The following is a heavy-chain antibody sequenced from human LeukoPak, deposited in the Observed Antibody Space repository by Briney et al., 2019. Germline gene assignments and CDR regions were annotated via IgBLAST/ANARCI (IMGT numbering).Heavy chain of an antibody. CDR2: ITRENWI. Sequence: PGGSLRLSCAASGFSVSDYYVTWVRQAPGKGLEWIPYITRENWIYYSDSVRGRFTISRDDAKNSVYLEMNSLRADDTAVYYCASGLHLDSSGSLYYWGQGTLVTVSS. CDR1: GFSVSDYY. V-gene: IGHV3-69-1*01. D-gene: IGHD3-22*01. CDR3: ASGLHLDSSGSLYY. J-gene: IGHJ4*02.